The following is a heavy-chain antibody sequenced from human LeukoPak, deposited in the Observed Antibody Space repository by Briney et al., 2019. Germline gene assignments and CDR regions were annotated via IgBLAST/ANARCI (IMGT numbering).Heavy chain of an antibody. CDR3: ARGRRRLQPFDI. D-gene: IGHD5-12*01. V-gene: IGHV1-18*01. J-gene: IGHJ3*02. CDR1: GYIFTSYG. CDR2: TSAYNGYT. Sequence: ASVKVSCKASGYIFTSYGISWVRQAPGQGLEWMGWTSAYNGYTNYAQKLQGRVTMITDTSTSTAYMELRSLMSDDTAVYFCARGRRRLQPFDIWGQGTMVTVSS.